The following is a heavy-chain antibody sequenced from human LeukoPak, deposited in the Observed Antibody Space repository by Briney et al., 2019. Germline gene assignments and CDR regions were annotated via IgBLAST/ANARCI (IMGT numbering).Heavy chain of an antibody. J-gene: IGHJ4*02. CDR1: DGSFSGSY. D-gene: IGHD2-21*02. V-gene: IGHV4-34*01. Sequence: SETLSLTCTVYDGSFSGSYWTWIRQPPGKGLEWIGEIDHTKTTNYNPSLKSRVTISVDASNNQFSLKLRSVAAADTAIYYCSXXXVGHKLTALRSKQDDXXDYWXQGTLVTVSS. CDR3: SXXXVGHKLTALRSKQDDXXDY. CDR2: IDHTKTT.